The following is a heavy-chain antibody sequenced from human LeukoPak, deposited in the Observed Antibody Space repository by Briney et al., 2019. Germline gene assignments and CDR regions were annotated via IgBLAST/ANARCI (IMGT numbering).Heavy chain of an antibody. Sequence: GGSLRLSCAASGFTFSSYGMSWVRQAPGKGLEWVSGISGSGSDGSTYYADSVKGRFTISRDNSKNTLYLQMNSLRAEDTVVYYCAKYSHDSSVSYDFGGQGPRVTV. CDR2: ISGSGSDGST. CDR3: AKYSHDSSVSYDF. J-gene: IGHJ4*02. V-gene: IGHV3-23*01. CDR1: GFTFSSYG. D-gene: IGHD3-22*01.